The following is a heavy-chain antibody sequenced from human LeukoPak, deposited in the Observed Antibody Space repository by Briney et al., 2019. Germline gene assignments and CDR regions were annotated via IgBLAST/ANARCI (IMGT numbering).Heavy chain of an antibody. J-gene: IGHJ5*02. D-gene: IGHD1-26*01. Sequence: ASVKLSCKAAGYAFTSCGINWVRQAPGQGLEWMGWINPNRGGTNYAQRFQGRVTVTRDTSISTVYMELSRLTSDDTAVYYCVRGVGAPNWFDPWGQGTRVTVSS. V-gene: IGHV1-2*02. CDR2: INPNRGGT. CDR1: GYAFTSCG. CDR3: VRGVGAPNWFDP.